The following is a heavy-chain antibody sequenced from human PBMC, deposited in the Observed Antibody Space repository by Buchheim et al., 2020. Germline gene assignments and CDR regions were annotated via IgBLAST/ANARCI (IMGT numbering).Heavy chain of an antibody. Sequence: EVQLLESGGGLVQPGGSLRLSCAASGFSFSTYPMAWVRQAPGKGLEWVANIDEAGGGKYYVDSVKGRFTISRDNVKNSLYLQMDSLRAEDTAIYYCVRAISTSGAYWGQGT. D-gene: IGHD3-10*01. V-gene: IGHV3-7*04. CDR2: IDEAGGGK. CDR3: VRAISTSGAY. J-gene: IGHJ4*02. CDR1: GFSFSTYP.